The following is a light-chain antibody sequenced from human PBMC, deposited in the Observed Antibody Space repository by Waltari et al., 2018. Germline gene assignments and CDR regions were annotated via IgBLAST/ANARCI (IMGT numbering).Light chain of an antibody. CDR2: WAS. J-gene: IGKJ1*01. CDR3: HQYYATPPDGKT. V-gene: IGKV4-1*01. CDR1: QSVLYSSNNKNY. Sequence: DIVMTQSPDSLAVSLGERATINCKSSQSVLYSSNNKNYLAWYQQKEGQPPKLLIYWASTRESGVPDRVSGSGSGTDFTLTISSLQAEDVAVYYCHQYYATPPDGKTFGQGTKVEIK.